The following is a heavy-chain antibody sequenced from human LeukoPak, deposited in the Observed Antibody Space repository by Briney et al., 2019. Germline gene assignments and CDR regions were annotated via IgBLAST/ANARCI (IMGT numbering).Heavy chain of an antibody. CDR3: VREGEGPLSKDFDY. CDR2: IGPHSTFT. J-gene: IGHJ4*02. V-gene: IGHV1-2*02. D-gene: IGHD2/OR15-2a*01. CDR1: GFTFTNHY. Sequence: GASVKVSCKSSGFTFTNHYIHWVRQGPGQGLEWMGYIGPHSTFTSSPREFQGRVTMTRDASMSTAYMELTRLTSDDTAVYYCVREGEGPLSKDFDYWGQGTLVTVSS.